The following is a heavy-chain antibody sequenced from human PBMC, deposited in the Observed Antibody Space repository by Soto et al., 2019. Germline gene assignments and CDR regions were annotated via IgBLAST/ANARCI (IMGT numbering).Heavy chain of an antibody. D-gene: IGHD3-3*01. CDR1: GGSISSGDYY. Sequence: QVQLQESGPGLVKPSQTLSLTCTVSGGSISSGDYYWSWIRQPPGKGLEWIGYIYYSGSTYYNPSLKRRVTISVDTSKNQFSLKLSSVTAADTAVYYCARGERITIFGVVPNWFDPWGQGTLFTVSS. J-gene: IGHJ5*02. V-gene: IGHV4-30-4*01. CDR3: ARGERITIFGVVPNWFDP. CDR2: IYYSGST.